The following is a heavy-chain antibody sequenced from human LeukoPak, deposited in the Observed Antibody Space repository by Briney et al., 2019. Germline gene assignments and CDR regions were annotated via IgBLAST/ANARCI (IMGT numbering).Heavy chain of an antibody. CDR3: ARDLHDSSWGDSLDI. CDR1: GGSISTYY. CDR2: MYNSGST. J-gene: IGHJ3*02. Sequence: PSETLSLTCTVSGGSISTYYWSWIRQPAGKGLEWIGRMYNSGSTNYNPSLKSRVTISVDKAKNQFSLKLSSVTAADTAVYYCARDLHDSSWGDSLDIWGQGTLVTVSS. D-gene: IGHD3-22*01. V-gene: IGHV4-4*07.